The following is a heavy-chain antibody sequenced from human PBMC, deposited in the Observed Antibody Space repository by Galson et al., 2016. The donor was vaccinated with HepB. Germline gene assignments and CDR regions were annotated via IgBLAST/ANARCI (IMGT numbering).Heavy chain of an antibody. Sequence: QSGAEVKKPGESLRISCKGSGYRFSDYWIGWMRQLSGKGLEWMGIVHPGGSDTRYSPSFQGQVIISADKSTDIAYMEWRSLKASDSGTYFCARGGSYPQSYFYFDLWGRGTLVSV. CDR2: VHPGGSDT. CDR3: ARGGSYPQSYFYFDL. V-gene: IGHV5-51*01. CDR1: GYRFSDYW. J-gene: IGHJ2*01. D-gene: IGHD3-16*02.